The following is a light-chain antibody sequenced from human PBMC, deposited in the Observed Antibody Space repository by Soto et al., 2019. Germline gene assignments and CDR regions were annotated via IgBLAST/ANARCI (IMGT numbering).Light chain of an antibody. CDR2: NAS. CDR1: QSVSSY. Sequence: EIVLTQSPVTLSLSPGERATLSCRASQSVSSYLAWYQQKPGQAPRLLIYNASNSATGIPARFSGSVSGTDFTLTISSLEPEDFAVYYCQQRKYWRPLTFGGGTKVEIK. V-gene: IGKV3-11*01. CDR3: QQRKYWRPLT. J-gene: IGKJ4*01.